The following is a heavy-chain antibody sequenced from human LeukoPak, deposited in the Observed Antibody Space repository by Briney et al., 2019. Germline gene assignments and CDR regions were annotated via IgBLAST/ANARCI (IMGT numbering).Heavy chain of an antibody. J-gene: IGHJ4*02. V-gene: IGHV3-23*01. CDR1: GFTFSRYA. Sequence: GGSLRLSCAASGFTFSRYAMTWVRQAPGKGLEWVSSIGPSNGTTYYAESVKGRFTISRDNSENTLYLQLNSLRADDTAIYYCVKRSTSGWFYFDYWGQRTLVTVSS. CDR2: IGPSNGTT. D-gene: IGHD6-19*01. CDR3: VKRSTSGWFYFDY.